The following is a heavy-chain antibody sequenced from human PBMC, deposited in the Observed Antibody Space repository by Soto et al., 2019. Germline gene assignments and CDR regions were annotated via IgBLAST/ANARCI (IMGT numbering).Heavy chain of an antibody. V-gene: IGHV1-69*01. J-gene: IGHJ6*02. CDR3: ARGYSGSYYYAMDV. D-gene: IGHD4-4*01. Sequence: QVQLVQSGAEVKKPGSSVRVSCQASGGTFTTYAFNWVRQAPGQGLEWMGGIIPMYNKPNYAPHFLGRVTISADPSTSTASVELTTMRPEDTAVYFCARGYSGSYYYAMDVWGQGTTVTVSS. CDR2: IIPMYNKP. CDR1: GGTFTTYA.